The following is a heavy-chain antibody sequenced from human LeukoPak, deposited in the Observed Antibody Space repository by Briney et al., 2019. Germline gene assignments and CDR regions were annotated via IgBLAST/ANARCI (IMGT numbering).Heavy chain of an antibody. CDR3: AREGDSIAAADSFDY. J-gene: IGHJ4*02. Sequence: ASVKVSCKASGYTFTNYGITWVRQAPGQGLEWMGWINPNSGGTNYAQKFQGRVTMTRDTSISTAYMELSRLRSDDTAVYYCAREGDSIAAADSFDYWGQGTLVTVSS. D-gene: IGHD6-13*01. CDR1: GYTFTNYG. CDR2: INPNSGGT. V-gene: IGHV1-2*02.